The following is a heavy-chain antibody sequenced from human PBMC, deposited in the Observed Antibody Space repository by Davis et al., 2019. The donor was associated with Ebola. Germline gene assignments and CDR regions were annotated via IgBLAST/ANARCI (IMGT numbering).Heavy chain of an antibody. CDR2: ISGSGGST. Sequence: GGSLRLSCAASGFTFSSYAMSWVRQAPGKGLEWVSAISGSGGSTYYADSVKGRFTISRDNAKNTLYLQMNSLRAEDTAVYYCAPCRAGYNPAFDYWGQGTLVTVSS. D-gene: IGHD5-24*01. CDR3: APCRAGYNPAFDY. J-gene: IGHJ4*02. V-gene: IGHV3-23*01. CDR1: GFTFSSYA.